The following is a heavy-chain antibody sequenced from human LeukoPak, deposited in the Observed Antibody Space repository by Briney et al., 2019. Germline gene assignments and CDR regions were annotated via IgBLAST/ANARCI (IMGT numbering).Heavy chain of an antibody. J-gene: IGHJ6*03. CDR1: GGSIGSSTYY. Sequence: SETLSLTCTVSGGSIGSSTYYWVWIRQPPGKGLEWIGSIYYNGDTYYSPSLQSRVSISVATSKNQFSLKLSSVNAADTAVYSCARERLSYYYMDAWGKGTTVTVSS. CDR3: ARERLSYYYMDA. CDR2: IYYNGDT. D-gene: IGHD1-1*01. V-gene: IGHV4-39*07.